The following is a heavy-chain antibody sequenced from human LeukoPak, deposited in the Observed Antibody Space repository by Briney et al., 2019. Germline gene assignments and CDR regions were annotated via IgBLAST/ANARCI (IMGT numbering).Heavy chain of an antibody. CDR3: STVAATL. J-gene: IGHJ4*01. Sequence: GGSLRLSCAASGFTFNNAWMNWVRQAPGKGLEWVGRIKSKADGETTDYAAPVKGRFTISRDDSKSTLYLQMNSPKTEDTAVYYCSTVAATLWGHGSLVTVSS. V-gene: IGHV3-15*01. CDR1: GFTFNNAW. CDR2: IKSKADGETT. D-gene: IGHD2-15*01.